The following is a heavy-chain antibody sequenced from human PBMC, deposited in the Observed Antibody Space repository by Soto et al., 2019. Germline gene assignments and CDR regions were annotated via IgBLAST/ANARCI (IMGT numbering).Heavy chain of an antibody. CDR1: GYTFTSYY. CDR3: ARGGVSGYCGGGSCYSVYYFDY. J-gene: IGHJ4*02. V-gene: IGHV1-46*01. D-gene: IGHD2-15*01. CDR2: INPSGGST. Sequence: GASVKVSCKASGYTFTSYYMHWVRQAPGQGLEWMGIINPSGGSTSYAQKFQGRVTMTRDTSTSTVYMELSSLRSEDTAGYYCARGGVSGYCGGGSCYSVYYFDYGGQGPLVTVSS.